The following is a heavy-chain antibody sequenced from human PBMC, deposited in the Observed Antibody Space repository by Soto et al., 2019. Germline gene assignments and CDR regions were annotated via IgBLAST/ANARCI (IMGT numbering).Heavy chain of an antibody. D-gene: IGHD5-12*01. V-gene: IGHV1-69*01. CDR2: IIPKLGSA. Sequence: QVQLVQSGAEVKEPGSSVKVSCKASGVGNLRDYRTTCVRRAPGQGLEWMGGIIPKLGSANYAQNFQGRVTITADESTNTVYMELSSLRSDDTAVYYCARGADGYNFGAVYWGQGTPVTVSS. J-gene: IGHJ4*02. CDR3: ARGADGYNFGAVY. CDR1: GVGNLRDYR.